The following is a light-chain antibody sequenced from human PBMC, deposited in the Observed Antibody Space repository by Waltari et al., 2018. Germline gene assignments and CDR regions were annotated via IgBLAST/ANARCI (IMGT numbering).Light chain of an antibody. CDR1: QTVLYSDNNNY. CDR3: QQYFGTPVT. J-gene: IGKJ2*01. V-gene: IGKV4-1*01. Sequence: DIVMTQSPDSLAVSLGEKATISCKSSQTVLYSDNNNYLGWYQQKPGQPPKVLIKWASTREPGVPDRFVGNGSGTDFTLTINSLQAEDVAVYYCQQYFGTPVTFGQGTRLEIK. CDR2: WAS.